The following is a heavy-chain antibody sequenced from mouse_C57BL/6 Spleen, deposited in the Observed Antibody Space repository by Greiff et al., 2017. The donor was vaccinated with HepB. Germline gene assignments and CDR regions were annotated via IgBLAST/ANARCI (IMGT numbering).Heavy chain of an antibody. V-gene: IGHV1-69*01. Sequence: QVQLQQPGAELVMPGASVKLSCKASGYTFTSYWMHWVKQRPGQGLEWIGEIDPSDSYTNYNQKFKGKSTLTVDKSSSTAYMQLSSLTSEDSAVYYCARSNYSNQFYFDYWGQGTTLTVSS. J-gene: IGHJ2*01. CDR2: IDPSDSYT. D-gene: IGHD2-5*01. CDR1: GYTFTSYW. CDR3: ARSNYSNQFYFDY.